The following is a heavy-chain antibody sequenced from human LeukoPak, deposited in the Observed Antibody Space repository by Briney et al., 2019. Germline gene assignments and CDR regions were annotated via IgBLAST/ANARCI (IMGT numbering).Heavy chain of an antibody. J-gene: IGHJ4*02. D-gene: IGHD6-19*01. CDR2: IKTKTAGGTT. V-gene: IGHV3-15*01. CDR3: TTAATEQWLPGFDY. Sequence: PGGSLRLSCAASGFTFSNAWMIWVRQAPGKGLEWVGRIKTKTAGGTTDYAAPVKGRFTISRDDSKNTLNLQMNSLEIEDTAVYYCTTAATEQWLPGFDYWGQGTLVTVSS. CDR1: GFTFSNAW.